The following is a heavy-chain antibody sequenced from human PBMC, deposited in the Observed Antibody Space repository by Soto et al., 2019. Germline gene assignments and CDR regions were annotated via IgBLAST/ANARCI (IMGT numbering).Heavy chain of an antibody. D-gene: IGHD2-2*01. CDR2: ISAYNGNT. V-gene: IGHV1-18*01. CDR3: ARGGYCSSTSCYVDYHYGMDV. J-gene: IGHJ6*02. CDR1: GYTFTSYG. Sequence: ASVKVSCKASGYTFTSYGISWVRQAPGQGLEWMGWISAYNGNTNYAQKLQGRVTMTTDTSTSTAYMELRSLRSDDTAVYYCARGGYCSSTSCYVDYHYGMDVWGQGTTVTVSS.